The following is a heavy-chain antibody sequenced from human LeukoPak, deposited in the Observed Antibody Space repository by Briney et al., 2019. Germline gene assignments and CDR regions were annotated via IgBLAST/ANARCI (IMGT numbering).Heavy chain of an antibody. CDR2: IYYSGST. V-gene: IGHV4-59*01. J-gene: IGHJ6*03. CDR3: ARALHCSSTSCYSTYYYYYYYMDV. D-gene: IGHD2-2*01. Sequence: SETQSLTCTVSGGSISSYYWSWIRQPPGKGLGWIGYIYYSGSTNYNPSLKSRVTISVDTSKNQFSLKLSSVTAADTAVYYCARALHCSSTSCYSTYYYYYYYMDVWGKGTTVTVSS. CDR1: GGSISSYY.